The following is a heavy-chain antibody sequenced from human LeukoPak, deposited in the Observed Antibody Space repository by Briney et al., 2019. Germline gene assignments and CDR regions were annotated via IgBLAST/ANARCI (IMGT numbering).Heavy chain of an antibody. D-gene: IGHD3-10*01. CDR2: IYHSGST. V-gene: IGHV4-30-2*01. CDR1: GGSISSGGYS. Sequence: SETLSLTCAVSGGSISSGGYSWSWIRQPPGKGLEWIGYIYHSGSTYYNPSLKSRVTISVDRSKNQFSLKLRSVTAADTAVYHCARGLFGELNWFDPWGQGTLVTVSS. J-gene: IGHJ5*02. CDR3: ARGLFGELNWFDP.